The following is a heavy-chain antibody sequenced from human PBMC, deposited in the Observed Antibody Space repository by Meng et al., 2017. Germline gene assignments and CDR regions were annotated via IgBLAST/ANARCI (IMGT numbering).Heavy chain of an antibody. CDR1: GFTFSSYW. D-gene: IGHD1-26*01. J-gene: IGHJ3*02. CDR2: VKQDGSEK. CDR3: AKDDKWELLRVDI. Sequence: GESLKISCVASGFTFSSYWMSWVRQAPGKGLEWVANVKQDGSEKYYVDSVKGRFTISRDNAKNSLYLQMNSLRAEDTAVYYCAKDDKWELLRVDIWGQGTMVTVSS. V-gene: IGHV3-7*03.